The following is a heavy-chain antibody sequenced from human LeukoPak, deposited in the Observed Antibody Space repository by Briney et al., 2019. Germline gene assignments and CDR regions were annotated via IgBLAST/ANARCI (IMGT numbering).Heavy chain of an antibody. V-gene: IGHV3-30*18. CDR2: LSYYGSKK. J-gene: IGHJ4*02. CDR3: AKDNIAQGAGSYLDY. D-gene: IGHD3-10*01. Sequence: GRSLRLSCAPSGFTFSTYPMHLLRQPPGKALEYVAILSYYGSKKHYADSVKRQFIISRDNAKDPLYLQMTSRRAEDTAIYYCAKDNIAQGAGSYLDYGGQGALVTVYS. CDR1: GFTFSTYP.